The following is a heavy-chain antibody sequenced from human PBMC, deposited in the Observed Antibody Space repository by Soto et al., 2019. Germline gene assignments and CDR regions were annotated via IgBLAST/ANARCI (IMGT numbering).Heavy chain of an antibody. CDR1: GYTFTSYA. D-gene: IGHD3-16*01. CDR3: ARGSTVGPYVPRLYWYFDL. Sequence: ASVKVSCKASGYTFTSYAMHWVRQAPGQRLEWMGWINAGNGNTKYSQKFQGRVTITRDTSASTAYMELSSLRSEDTAVYYCARGSTVGPYVPRLYWYFDLWGRGTLVTVS. CDR2: INAGNGNT. V-gene: IGHV1-3*01. J-gene: IGHJ2*01.